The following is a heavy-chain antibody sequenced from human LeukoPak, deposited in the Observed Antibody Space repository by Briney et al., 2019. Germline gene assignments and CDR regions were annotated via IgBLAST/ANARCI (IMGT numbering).Heavy chain of an antibody. Sequence: PGGSLRLSCAASGFTFSSYAMSWVRQAPGKGLEWVSAISGSGGSTYYADSVKGRFTISRDNSKNTLYLQMNSLRAEDTAVYYCAKEGPLDIVVVGNAFDIWGQGTMVTVSS. D-gene: IGHD2-15*01. CDR3: AKEGPLDIVVVGNAFDI. CDR2: ISGSGGST. CDR1: GFTFSSYA. V-gene: IGHV3-23*01. J-gene: IGHJ3*02.